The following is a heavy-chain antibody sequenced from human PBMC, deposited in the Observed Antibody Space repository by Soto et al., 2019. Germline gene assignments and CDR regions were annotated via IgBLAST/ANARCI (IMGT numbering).Heavy chain of an antibody. CDR3: AHARHPYYYYCMDV. CDR2: IYWDDGK. CDR1: GFSLSTSGVG. Sequence: QITLKESGPTLVKPTQTLTLTCTFSGFSLSTSGVGVGWIRQPPGKALEWLALIYWDDGKRYSPSLKSRLTTTKDTSKNQVVLTMTNMDPVDTATYYCAHARHPYYYYCMDVWGQGTTVTVSS. V-gene: IGHV2-5*02. J-gene: IGHJ6*02.